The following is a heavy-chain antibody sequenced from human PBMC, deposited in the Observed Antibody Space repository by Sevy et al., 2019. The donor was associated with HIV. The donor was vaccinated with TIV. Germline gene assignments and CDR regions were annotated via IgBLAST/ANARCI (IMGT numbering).Heavy chain of an antibody. V-gene: IGHV3-48*02. CDR1: GFIFSGYS. CDR2: ISSSSDII. J-gene: IGHJ4*02. CDR3: ARTIAAAETFDY. Sequence: QLGGSLRLSCAVSGFIFSGYSMNWVRQAPGKGLEWVSYISSSSDIIYYADSVKGRFTISRDNARNSLYLQMNSLRDEDTAVYYCARTIAAAETFDYWGQGALVTVSS. D-gene: IGHD6-25*01.